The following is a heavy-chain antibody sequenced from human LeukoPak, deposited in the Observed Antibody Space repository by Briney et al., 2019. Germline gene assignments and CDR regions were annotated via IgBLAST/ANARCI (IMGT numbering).Heavy chain of an antibody. CDR3: ARTLYDFWSGYPSYYYYYYMDV. CDR2: IIPIFGTA. CDR1: GGTFSSYA. Sequence: GASVKVSCKASGGTFSSYAISWVRQAPGQGLEWMGGIIPIFGTANYAQKFQGRVTITADESTSTAYMELSSLRSEDTAVYYCARTLYDFWSGYPSYYYYYYMDVWGKGTTVTVSS. V-gene: IGHV1-69*13. J-gene: IGHJ6*03. D-gene: IGHD3-3*01.